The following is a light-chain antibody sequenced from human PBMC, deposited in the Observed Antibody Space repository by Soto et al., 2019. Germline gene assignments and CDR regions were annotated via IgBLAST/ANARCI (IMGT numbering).Light chain of an antibody. CDR1: QSVSSY. Sequence: ESVLTQSPATLCLSPGERATLPFRASQSVSSYLAWYQQKPGQAPRLLIYDASNRATGIPARFSGSGSGTDFTLTISSLEPEDFAVYYCQQRSNWQTFGQGTRLEIK. CDR2: DAS. J-gene: IGKJ5*01. CDR3: QQRSNWQT. V-gene: IGKV3-11*01.